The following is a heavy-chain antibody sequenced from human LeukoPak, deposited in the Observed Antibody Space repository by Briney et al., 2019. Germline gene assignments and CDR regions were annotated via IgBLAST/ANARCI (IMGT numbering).Heavy chain of an antibody. Sequence: PGGSLRLSCAASGFTFSSYAMSWVRQPPGKGLNWVLSISGSGGNTFYADSVKGRFTISRDNAKNSLYLQMNSLRAKDTAVYYCARHRGLGYCSGGSCYDYYTMDVWGQGTTVTVSS. CDR3: ARHRGLGYCSGGSCYDYYTMDV. J-gene: IGHJ6*02. D-gene: IGHD2-15*01. V-gene: IGHV3-23*01. CDR2: ISGSGGNT. CDR1: GFTFSSYA.